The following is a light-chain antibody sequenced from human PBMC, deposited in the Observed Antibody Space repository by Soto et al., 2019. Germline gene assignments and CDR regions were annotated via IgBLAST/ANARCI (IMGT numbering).Light chain of an antibody. CDR1: QSVSTN. CDR2: GAS. V-gene: IGKV3-15*01. Sequence: EIVMTLSPFTLSVSPGERATLSCRASQSVSTNLAWYQQKPAQAPRLLIFGASTRATGIPARFSGSGSGTEFTLTISSLQSADFAVYYCQQYNNWPLTFGGGTKVDI. CDR3: QQYNNWPLT. J-gene: IGKJ4*01.